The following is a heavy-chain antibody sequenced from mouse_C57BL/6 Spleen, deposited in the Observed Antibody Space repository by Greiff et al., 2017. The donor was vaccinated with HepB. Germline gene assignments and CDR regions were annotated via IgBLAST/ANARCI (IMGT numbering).Heavy chain of an antibody. Sequence: DVKLVESGGGLVKPGGSLKLSCAASGFTFSDYGMHWVRQAPEKGLEWVAYISSGSSTIYYADTVKGRFTISRDNAKNTLFLQMTSLRSEDTAMYYCARRNWDGYYFDYWGQGTTLTVSS. CDR1: GFTFSDYG. D-gene: IGHD4-1*01. J-gene: IGHJ2*01. CDR2: ISSGSSTI. V-gene: IGHV5-17*01. CDR3: ARRNWDGYYFDY.